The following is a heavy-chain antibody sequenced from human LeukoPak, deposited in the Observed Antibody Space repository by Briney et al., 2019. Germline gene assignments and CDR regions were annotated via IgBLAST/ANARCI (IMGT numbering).Heavy chain of an antibody. D-gene: IGHD3-10*01. CDR2: IYNGGTT. J-gene: IGHJ4*02. CDR1: GVTSNY. CDR3: ARDLKDDGFGAEGSLDF. V-gene: IGHV3-53*05. Sequence: GGSLRLSCAASGVTSNYFTWVRQAPGKGLEWVSVIYNGGTTYYADSVKGRFTISRDNSKSTLFVYLQMNSLRTDDTAVYYCARDLKDDGFGAEGSLDFWGQGTLVTVSS.